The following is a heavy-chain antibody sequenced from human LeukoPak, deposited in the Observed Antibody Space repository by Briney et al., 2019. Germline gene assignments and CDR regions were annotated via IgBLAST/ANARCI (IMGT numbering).Heavy chain of an antibody. CDR3: AKSLLPPDYYYYYMDV. CDR2: ISGSGGST. D-gene: IGHD3-22*01. CDR1: GFTFSSYA. V-gene: IGHV3-23*01. J-gene: IGHJ6*03. Sequence: PGGSLRLSCAASGFTFSSYAMSWVRQAPGKGLEWVSAISGSGGSTYYADSVKGRFTISRDNSKNTLYLQMNSLRAEGTAVYYCAKSLLPPDYYYYYMDVWGKGTTVTVSS.